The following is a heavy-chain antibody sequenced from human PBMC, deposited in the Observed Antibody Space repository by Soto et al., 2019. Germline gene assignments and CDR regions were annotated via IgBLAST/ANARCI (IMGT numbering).Heavy chain of an antibody. CDR2: IYYSGST. CDR1: GGSISSYY. V-gene: IGHV4-59*01. CDR3: ARDEYSSGWPGGYYYGMDV. J-gene: IGHJ6*02. Sequence: SETLSLTCTVSGGSISSYYWSWIRQPPGKGLEWIGYIYYSGSTNYNPSLKSRVTISVDTSKNQFSLKLSSVTAADTAVYYCARDEYSSGWPGGYYYGMDVWGQGTTVT. D-gene: IGHD6-19*01.